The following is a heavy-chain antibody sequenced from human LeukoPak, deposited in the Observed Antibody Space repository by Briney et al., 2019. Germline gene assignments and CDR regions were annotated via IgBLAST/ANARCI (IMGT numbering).Heavy chain of an antibody. CDR1: GFSFSDHG. J-gene: IGHJ4*02. D-gene: IGHD3-3*01. CDR2: MSYDGSNK. Sequence: GGSLRLSCAASGFSFSDHGMHWVRQAPGKGLEWVAVMSYDGSNKDYADPVQGRFTISRDNSKNTLYLQMNSLRAEDTAVYYCAREGPITIFGVAQYFDYWGQGTLVTVSS. V-gene: IGHV3-30*03. CDR3: AREGPITIFGVAQYFDY.